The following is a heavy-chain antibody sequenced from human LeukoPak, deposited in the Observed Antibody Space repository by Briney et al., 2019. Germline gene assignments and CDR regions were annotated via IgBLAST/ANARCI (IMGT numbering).Heavy chain of an antibody. CDR1: GYTFIDYY. CDR3: ARGDGRYSVDY. CDR2: ISPNSGGT. V-gene: IGHV1-2*02. Sequence: ASVKVSCKASGYTFIDYYMHWVRQAPGQGLEWIGWISPNSGGTKSVQKFQGRVTMTRDTSITTVYTELSGLSFDDTAVYYCARGDGRYSVDYWGQGTLVIVSS. D-gene: IGHD1-26*01. J-gene: IGHJ4*02.